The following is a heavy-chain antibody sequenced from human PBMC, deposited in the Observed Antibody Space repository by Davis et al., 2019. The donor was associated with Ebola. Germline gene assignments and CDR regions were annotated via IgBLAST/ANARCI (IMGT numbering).Heavy chain of an antibody. CDR2: ISQSGST. Sequence: SETLSLTCAVSGDSISSSNWWSWVRQHPGKGLEWIGEISQSGSTNYNPSLKSRVTISVDTSKNQFSLKLSSVTAADTAVYYCARRVVVVTAIEEGYFDYWGQGTLVTVSS. V-gene: IGHV4-4*02. CDR3: ARRVVVVTAIEEGYFDY. J-gene: IGHJ4*02. CDR1: GDSISSSNW. D-gene: IGHD2-21*02.